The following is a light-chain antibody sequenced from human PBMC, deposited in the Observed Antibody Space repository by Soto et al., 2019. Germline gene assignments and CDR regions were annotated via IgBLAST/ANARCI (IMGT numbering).Light chain of an antibody. CDR1: QSVSNSY. Sequence: EIVLTQSPGTLSLAPAERATLSCIASQSVSNSYLAWYQHKPGQAPRLLIYASSNRATGIPDRFSGSESGTDFTLTINRLEPEDFAVYYCQLYGISPHFGQGTRLEIK. V-gene: IGKV3-20*01. CDR2: ASS. J-gene: IGKJ5*01. CDR3: QLYGISPH.